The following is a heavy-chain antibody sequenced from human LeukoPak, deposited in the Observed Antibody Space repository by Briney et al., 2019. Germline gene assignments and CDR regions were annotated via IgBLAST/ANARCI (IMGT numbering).Heavy chain of an antibody. D-gene: IGHD6-6*01. J-gene: IGHJ5*02. CDR2: IYYSGST. CDR3: ASPFPFEYSSSSVVRGFDP. Sequence: NPSETLSLTCTVSGGSISSSSYYWGWIRQPPGKGLEWIGSIYYSGSTYYNPSLKSRVTISVDTSKNQFSLKLSSVAAADTAVYYCASPFPFEYSSSSVVRGFDPWGQGTLVTVSS. CDR1: GGSISSSSYY. V-gene: IGHV4-39*01.